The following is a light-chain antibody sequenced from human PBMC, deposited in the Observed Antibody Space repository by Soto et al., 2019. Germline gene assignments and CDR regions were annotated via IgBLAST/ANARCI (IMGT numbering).Light chain of an antibody. CDR1: QGISSY. CDR3: QGLNSYPAYT. CDR2: AAS. V-gene: IGKV1-9*01. Sequence: DIQLTQSPSFLSASVGDRVTITCRASQGISSYLAWYQQKPGKAPKLLIYAASSLQSGVPSRFSGSGSGTAFTLTISSLQPEDFATYYCQGLNSYPAYTFGPGTKVDIK. J-gene: IGKJ3*01.